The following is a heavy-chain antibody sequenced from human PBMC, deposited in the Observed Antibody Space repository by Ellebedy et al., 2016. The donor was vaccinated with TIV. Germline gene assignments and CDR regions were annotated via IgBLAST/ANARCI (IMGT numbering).Heavy chain of an antibody. V-gene: IGHV3-49*03. CDR2: VRSTAYGGTT. Sequence: PGGSLRLSCEGSGFTFRRYAMSWFRQTPGKGLEWVGFVRSTAYGGTTEYAESVEGRFTISRHDSKSVAYLEMNSLKIEDTAVYYCGRSHFYDSGTYYPDYWGQGTRVTVSS. D-gene: IGHD3-10*01. CDR3: GRSHFYDSGTYYPDY. J-gene: IGHJ4*02. CDR1: GFTFRRYA.